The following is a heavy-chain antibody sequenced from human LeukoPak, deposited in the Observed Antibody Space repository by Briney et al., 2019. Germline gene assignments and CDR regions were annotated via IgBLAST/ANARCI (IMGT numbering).Heavy chain of an antibody. CDR3: GKTTVGYSSGQKPAWPVDY. D-gene: IGHD5-18*01. V-gene: IGHV3-23*01. CDR2: IFGSGGSP. J-gene: IGHJ4*02. Sequence: GSLRLSCEASGFTFGSHALYWVRQAPGKGLEWVAGIFGSGGSPHYADPVKGRFTISRDNSRNTVYLQINSLRAEDTAVYYCGKTTVGYSSGQKPAWPVDYWGQGTLVTVSS. CDR1: GFTFGSHA.